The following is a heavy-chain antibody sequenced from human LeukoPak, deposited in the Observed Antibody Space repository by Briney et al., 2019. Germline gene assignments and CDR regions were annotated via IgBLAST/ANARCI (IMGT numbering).Heavy chain of an antibody. CDR3: AKEGDSSATFDY. V-gene: IGHV3-23*01. Sequence: GGSLRLSCAASGSTFSIYAMNWVRQAPGKGLEWVSGISGSGGSTYYADSVKGRFTISRDNSKNTLYLQMNSLRAEDTAVYYCAKEGDSSATFDYWGQGTLVTVSS. J-gene: IGHJ4*02. CDR2: ISGSGGST. CDR1: GSTFSIYA. D-gene: IGHD3-22*01.